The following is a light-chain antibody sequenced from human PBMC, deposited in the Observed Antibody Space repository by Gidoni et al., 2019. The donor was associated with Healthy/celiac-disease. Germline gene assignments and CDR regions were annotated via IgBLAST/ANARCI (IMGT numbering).Light chain of an antibody. CDR2: GAS. V-gene: IGKV3-20*01. Sequence: ESGLTQSPGTLSLSPGERATHSCRASQSVSSSYLAWYQQKPGQAPRLLVYGASSRATGIPDRFSGSGSATDFTLTISRLEPEDFAVYYCQQYGSSPTFGGGTKVEIK. CDR1: QSVSSSY. J-gene: IGKJ4*01. CDR3: QQYGSSPT.